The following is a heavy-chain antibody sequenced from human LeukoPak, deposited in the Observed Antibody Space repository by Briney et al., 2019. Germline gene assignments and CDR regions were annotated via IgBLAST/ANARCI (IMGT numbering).Heavy chain of an antibody. CDR2: INHSGST. CDR3: AGNYSSGFDY. Sequence: SSETLSLTCAVYGGSFSGYYWSWIRQPPGKGLEWIGEINHSGSTNYNPSLKSRVTISVDTSKNQFSLKLSSVTAADTAVYYCAGNYSSGFDYWGQGTLVTVSS. V-gene: IGHV4-34*01. D-gene: IGHD6-19*01. J-gene: IGHJ4*02. CDR1: GGSFSGYY.